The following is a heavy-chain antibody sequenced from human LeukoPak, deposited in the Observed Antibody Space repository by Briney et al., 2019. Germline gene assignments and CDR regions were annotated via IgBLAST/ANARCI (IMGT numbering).Heavy chain of an antibody. CDR1: GFTVSSNY. Sequence: QAGGSLRLSCAASGFTVSSNYMSWVRQAPGKGLEWVSVIYSGGSTYYADSVKGRFTISRDNSKNTLYLQMNSLRAEDTAVYYCASRYSGYDLRDYWGQGTLVTVSS. D-gene: IGHD5-12*01. V-gene: IGHV3-53*01. J-gene: IGHJ4*02. CDR2: IYSGGST. CDR3: ASRYSGYDLRDY.